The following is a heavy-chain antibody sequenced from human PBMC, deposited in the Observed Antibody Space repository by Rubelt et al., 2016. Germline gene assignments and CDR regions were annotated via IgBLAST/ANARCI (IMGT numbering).Heavy chain of an antibody. D-gene: IGHD3-3*01. CDR1: GFSLSTRGVG. Sequence: QITLKESGPTLVKPTQTLTLTCTFSGFSLSTRGVGVGWIRQPPGKALEWLALIYWDDDKRYSPSLKSRLTITKDTAKDQGDLTMTKMEAVDAATYYGAATIVGVVYHRHAGVDIWGQGTRVTVSS. J-gene: IGHJ3*02. V-gene: IGHV2-5*02. CDR3: AATIVGVVYHRHAGVDI. CDR2: IYWDDDK.